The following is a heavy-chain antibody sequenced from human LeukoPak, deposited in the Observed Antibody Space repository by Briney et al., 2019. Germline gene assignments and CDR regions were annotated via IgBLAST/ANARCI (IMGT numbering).Heavy chain of an antibody. D-gene: IGHD3-16*01. Sequence: GGSLRLSCAASGFTFSSYWMNWLRQAPGKGLEWVANKNQDGSEKFYVDSVKGRFTISRDNAKNSLYLQLNSLRAEDTAVYYCARGWASSRRKAFDIWGQGTMVTVSS. J-gene: IGHJ3*02. CDR3: ARGWASSRRKAFDI. CDR1: GFTFSSYW. V-gene: IGHV3-7*03. CDR2: KNQDGSEK.